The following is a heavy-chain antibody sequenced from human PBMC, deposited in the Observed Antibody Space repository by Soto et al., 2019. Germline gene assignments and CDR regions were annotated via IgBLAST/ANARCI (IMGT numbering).Heavy chain of an antibody. V-gene: IGHV4-34*01. CDR1: GGSFSGYY. D-gene: IGHD3-3*01. CDR3: ARGVPLAYYDFWSGYLKPRNWFDP. Sequence: PSETLSLTCAVYGGSFSGYYWSWIRQPPGKGLEWIGEINHSGSTNYNPSLKSRATISVDTSKNQFSLKLSSVTAADTAVYYCARGVPLAYYDFWSGYLKPRNWFDPWGQGTLVTVSS. CDR2: INHSGST. J-gene: IGHJ5*02.